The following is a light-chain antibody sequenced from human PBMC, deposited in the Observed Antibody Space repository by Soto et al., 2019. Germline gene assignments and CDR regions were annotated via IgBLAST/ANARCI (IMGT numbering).Light chain of an antibody. Sequence: QSVLTQPASVSGSPGQSITISCTGTSSDVGGYNYVSWYQQHPGKAPKLMIYDVSNRPSGVSNRFSGSKSGHTASLTISGLQAEDEADYYCSSYTSSSTPYVFGTGT. V-gene: IGLV2-14*01. CDR2: DVS. CDR1: SSDVGGYNY. J-gene: IGLJ1*01. CDR3: SSYTSSSTPYV.